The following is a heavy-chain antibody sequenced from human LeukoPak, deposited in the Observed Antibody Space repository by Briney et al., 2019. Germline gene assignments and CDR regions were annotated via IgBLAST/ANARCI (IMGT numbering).Heavy chain of an antibody. J-gene: IGHJ4*02. Sequence: SETLSLTCTVSGGSISSGGYYWSWIRQHPGKGLEWIGYIYYSGSTYYNPSLKSRVTISVDTSKNQFSLKLSSVTAADTAVYYCARVTVGASWFDYWGQGTLVTVSS. D-gene: IGHD1-26*01. CDR3: ARVTVGASWFDY. CDR1: GGSISSGGYY. CDR2: IYYSGST. V-gene: IGHV4-31*03.